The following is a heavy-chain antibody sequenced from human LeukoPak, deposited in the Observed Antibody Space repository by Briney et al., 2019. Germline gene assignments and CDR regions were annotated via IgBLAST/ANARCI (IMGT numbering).Heavy chain of an antibody. Sequence: SETLSLTCTVSGGSISSSSYYWVCIRQPPGKGLEWIGSIYYSGSTYYNPSLKSRVTISVDTSKNQFSLKLSSVTAADTAVYYCATAMAFDYWGQGTLVTVSS. CDR2: IYYSGST. J-gene: IGHJ4*02. D-gene: IGHD5-18*01. CDR1: GGSISSSSYY. CDR3: ATAMAFDY. V-gene: IGHV4-39*01.